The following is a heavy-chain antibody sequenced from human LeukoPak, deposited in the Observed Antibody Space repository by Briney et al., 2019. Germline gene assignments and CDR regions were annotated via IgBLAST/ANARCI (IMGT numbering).Heavy chain of an antibody. CDR2: IYSGGST. J-gene: IGHJ4*02. V-gene: IGHV3-66*02. CDR3: ASKGSIAARHGFDY. D-gene: IGHD6-6*01. Sequence: GGSLRLSCAASGFTVSSNYMSWVRQAPGKGLEWVSVIYSGGSTYYADSVKGRFTISRDNSKNTLYLQMNSMRAEDTAVYYCASKGSIAARHGFDYWGQGTLVTVSS. CDR1: GFTVSSNY.